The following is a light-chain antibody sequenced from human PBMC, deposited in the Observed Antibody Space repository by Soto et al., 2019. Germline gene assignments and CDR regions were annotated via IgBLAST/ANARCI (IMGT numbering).Light chain of an antibody. J-gene: IGKJ4*01. CDR2: LGS. V-gene: IGKV2-28*01. Sequence: DIVVTQSPHSLPVTPGEPASISCRSSQSLLHSNGNTYLDWYLQKPGQSPQLLIYLGSNRASGVPDRFSGCGSGTDYTLRISRVEAEDVGVYYCMQVLQNPLTFGGGTKVEI. CDR1: QSLLHSNGNTY. CDR3: MQVLQNPLT.